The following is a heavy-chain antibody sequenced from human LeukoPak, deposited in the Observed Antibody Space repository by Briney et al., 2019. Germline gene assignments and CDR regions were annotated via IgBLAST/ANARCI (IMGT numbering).Heavy chain of an antibody. CDR3: ARGKGLENYFDY. Sequence: SETLSLTCTVSGGSVSSGSYYWSWIRQPPGKGLEWIGYIYYSGSTYYNPSLKSRVTISVDTSKNQFSLKLSSVTAADTAVYYCARGKGLENYFDYWGQGTLVTVSS. V-gene: IGHV4-61*01. CDR2: IYYSGST. CDR1: GGSVSSGSYY. J-gene: IGHJ4*02. D-gene: IGHD6-19*01.